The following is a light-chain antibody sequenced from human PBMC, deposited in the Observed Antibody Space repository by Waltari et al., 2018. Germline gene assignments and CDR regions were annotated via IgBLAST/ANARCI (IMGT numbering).Light chain of an antibody. Sequence: DIQMTQSPSSLSASVGDRVTITCRASQSIDKFLNWYQQKPGKASKLLIDGASSLQSGVPSRFSGSGSGTDFTLTITSLQPEDCATYYCQQTYNTWTFGRGTKVEIK. V-gene: IGKV1-39*01. CDR1: QSIDKF. CDR2: GAS. CDR3: QQTYNTWT. J-gene: IGKJ1*01.